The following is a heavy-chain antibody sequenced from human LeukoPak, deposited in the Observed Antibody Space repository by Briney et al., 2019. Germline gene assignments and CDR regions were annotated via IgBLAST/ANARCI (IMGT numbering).Heavy chain of an antibody. V-gene: IGHV3-21*01. J-gene: IGHJ4*02. CDR1: GFTFDDYA. CDR2: ISSSSSYI. D-gene: IGHD2-15*01. Sequence: PGRSLRLSCAASGFTFDDYAMHWVRQAPGKGLEWVSSISSSSSYIYYADSVKGRFTISRDNAKNSLYLQMNSLRAEDTAVYYCARMPIDCSGGSCYKGFNYWGQGTPVTVSS. CDR3: ARMPIDCSGGSCYKGFNY.